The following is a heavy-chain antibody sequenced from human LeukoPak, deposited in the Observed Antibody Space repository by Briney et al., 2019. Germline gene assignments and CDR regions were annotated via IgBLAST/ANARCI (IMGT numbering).Heavy chain of an antibody. CDR1: GGSISSSSYY. J-gene: IGHJ4*02. Sequence: SETLSLTCTVSGGSISSSSYYWGWIRQPPGKGLEWIGSIYYSGSTYYNPSLKSRVTISVDTSKNQFSLKLSSVTAADTAVYYCARGGTRGWEFDYWGQGTLVTVSS. CDR2: IYYSGST. V-gene: IGHV4-39*07. D-gene: IGHD1-26*01. CDR3: ARGGTRGWEFDY.